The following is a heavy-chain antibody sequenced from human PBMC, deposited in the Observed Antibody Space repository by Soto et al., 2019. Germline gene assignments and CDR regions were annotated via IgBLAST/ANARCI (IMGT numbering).Heavy chain of an antibody. CDR1: GYSFTSYW. Sequence: GESLKISCKGSGYSFTSYWIGRVRQMPGKGLEWMGIIYPGDSDTRYSPSFQGQVTISADKSISTAYLQWSSLKASDTAMYYCARRNSPITPFFDYWGQGTLVTVSS. CDR3: ARRNSPITPFFDY. V-gene: IGHV5-51*01. CDR2: IYPGDSDT. J-gene: IGHJ4*02. D-gene: IGHD4-4*01.